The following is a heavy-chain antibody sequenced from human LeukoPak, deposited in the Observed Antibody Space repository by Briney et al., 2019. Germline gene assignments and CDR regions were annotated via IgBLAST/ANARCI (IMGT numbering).Heavy chain of an antibody. Sequence: SETLSLTCTVSGGSISSSSYYWGWIRQPPGKGLEWIGSIYYSGSTYYNPSLKSRVTISVDTSKNQFSLKLSSVTAADTAVYYCARFVPRDYYDSSGYFAIDAFDIWGQGTMVTVSS. D-gene: IGHD3-22*01. CDR1: GGSISSSSYY. CDR3: ARFVPRDYYDSSGYFAIDAFDI. J-gene: IGHJ3*02. V-gene: IGHV4-39*07. CDR2: IYYSGST.